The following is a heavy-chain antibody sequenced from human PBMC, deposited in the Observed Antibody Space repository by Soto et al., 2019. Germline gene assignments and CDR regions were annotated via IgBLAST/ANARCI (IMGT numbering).Heavy chain of an antibody. D-gene: IGHD2-2*01. J-gene: IGHJ5*02. CDR3: ARGDIVLVPASEGNWFDP. CDR1: AYSFTTYH. Sequence: QVQLVQSGAEVKKPGASVTVSCKASAYSFTTYHIHWVRQAPGQGLEWMGLINPDAGATNYEQRFQGRLRLTRDTSTSTVYMELRSLTFDDTAVYYCARGDIVLVPASEGNWFDPWGQGTLVTVSS. CDR2: INPDAGAT. V-gene: IGHV1-46*01.